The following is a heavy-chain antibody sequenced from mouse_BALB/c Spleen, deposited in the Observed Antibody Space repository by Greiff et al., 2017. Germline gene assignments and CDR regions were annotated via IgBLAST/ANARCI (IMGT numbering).Heavy chain of an antibody. CDR3: ARDLLYYFDY. J-gene: IGHJ2*01. CDR1: GFTFSSYA. CDR2: ISSGGSYT. V-gene: IGHV5-9-4*01. D-gene: IGHD2-1*01. Sequence: EVKLMESGGGLVKPGGSLKLSCAASGFTFSSYAMSWVRQSPEKRLEWVAEISSGGSYTYYPDTVTGRFTISRDNAKNTLYLEMSSLRSEDTAMYYCARDLLYYFDYWGQGTTLTVSS.